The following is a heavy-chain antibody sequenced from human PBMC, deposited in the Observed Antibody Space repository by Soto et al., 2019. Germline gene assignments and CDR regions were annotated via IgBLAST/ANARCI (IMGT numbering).Heavy chain of an antibody. CDR2: IIPIFGTA. J-gene: IGHJ4*02. V-gene: IGHV1-69*06. CDR3: ARGGIHYYDSSGHAFDY. CDR1: GGTFDIYG. Sequence: QVQLVQSGAEVKKPGSSVKVSCKASGGTFDIYGFNWARQAPGQGLEWMGTIIPIFGTADYAKKFEGRVSITADKSTSTAYMELRSLTSEDTAMYYCARGGIHYYDSSGHAFDYWGQGTLITVSS. D-gene: IGHD3-22*01.